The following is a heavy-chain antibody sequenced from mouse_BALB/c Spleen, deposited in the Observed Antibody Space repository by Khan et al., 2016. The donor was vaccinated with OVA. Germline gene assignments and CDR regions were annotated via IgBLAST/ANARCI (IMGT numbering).Heavy chain of an antibody. V-gene: IGHV3-1*02. CDR2: IHYSGST. D-gene: IGHD1-1*01. Sequence: VQLKQSGPDLVKPSQSLSLTCTVTGYSITSGYSWHWIRQFPGNKLEWMGYIHYSGSTNYNPSLKSRISITRDTSKNTFFLQLNSVTTEDTATYYCARSGTTVVPYWYFDVWGAGTTVTVSS. J-gene: IGHJ1*01. CDR1: GYSITSGYS. CDR3: ARSGTTVVPYWYFDV.